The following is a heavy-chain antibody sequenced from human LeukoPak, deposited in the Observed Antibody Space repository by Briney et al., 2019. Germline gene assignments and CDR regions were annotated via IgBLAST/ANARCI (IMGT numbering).Heavy chain of an antibody. CDR1: GGSFSGYY. CDR3: ARDLRPFAHRSSGLYYFDY. V-gene: IGHV4-34*01. D-gene: IGHD3-22*01. J-gene: IGHJ4*02. CDR2: INHSGST. Sequence: PSETLSLTCAVYGGSFSGYYWSWIRQPPGKGLEWIGEINHSGSTNYNPSLKSRVTISVDTSKNQFSLKLSSVTAADTAVYYCARDLRPFAHRSSGLYYFDYWGQGTLVTVSS.